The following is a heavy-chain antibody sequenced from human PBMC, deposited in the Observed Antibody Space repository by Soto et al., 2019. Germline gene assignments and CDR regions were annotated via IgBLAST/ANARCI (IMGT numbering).Heavy chain of an antibody. CDR1: GVTFRSYV. CDR3: ATKLRSCGWSDSSWSHGIGV. CDR2: ISYDGSNK. Sequence: SLGLSSASFGVTFRSYVMPGVCQATGKGLEWVAVISYDGSNKYYADSVKGRFTSSRDNSKNTLYLQMNSLRAEDTAVYYCATKLRSCGWSDSSWSHGIGVWGQGTTVTGSS. V-gene: IGHV3-30-3*02. D-gene: IGHD3-9*01. J-gene: IGHJ6*02.